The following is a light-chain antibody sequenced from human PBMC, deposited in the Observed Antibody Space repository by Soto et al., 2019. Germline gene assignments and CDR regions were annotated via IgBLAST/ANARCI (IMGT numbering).Light chain of an antibody. CDR3: QQYASSRT. CDR1: QSVSSSY. Sequence: EIVLTQSPGTLSLSPGERATLPCRASQSVSSSYLAWYQQKPGQAPRLLIYGASSRATGIPDRFSGSGSGTDFTLTIRRLEPEDFAVYYCQQYASSRTFGQGTKVDIK. V-gene: IGKV3-20*01. J-gene: IGKJ1*01. CDR2: GAS.